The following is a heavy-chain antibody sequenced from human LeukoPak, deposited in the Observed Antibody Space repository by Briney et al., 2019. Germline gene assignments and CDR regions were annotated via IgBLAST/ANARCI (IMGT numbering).Heavy chain of an antibody. V-gene: IGHV1-18*01. Sequence: ASVKVSCKASGYTFTSYGISWVRQAPGQGLEWMGWISAYNGNTNYAQKLQGRVTMTTDTSTSTAYMELRSLRSDDTAVYYCARQTYYYGSSGQGLVSSQIDYWGQGTLVTVSS. J-gene: IGHJ4*02. CDR1: GYTFTSYG. D-gene: IGHD3-22*01. CDR3: ARQTYYYGSSGQGLVSSQIDY. CDR2: ISAYNGNT.